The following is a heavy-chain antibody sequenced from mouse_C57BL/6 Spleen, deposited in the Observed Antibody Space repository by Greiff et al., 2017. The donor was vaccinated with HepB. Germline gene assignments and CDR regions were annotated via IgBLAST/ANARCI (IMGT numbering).Heavy chain of an antibody. CDR3: ARDAASSGPWFAY. Sequence: VQLQQSGPELVKPGASVKISCKASGYAFSSSWMNWVKQRPGKGLEWIGRIYPGDGDTNYNGKLKGKATLTADKSSSTAYMQLSSLTSEDSAVYFCARDAASSGPWFAYWGQGTLVTVSA. V-gene: IGHV1-82*01. D-gene: IGHD3-2*02. J-gene: IGHJ3*01. CDR1: GYAFSSSW. CDR2: IYPGDGDT.